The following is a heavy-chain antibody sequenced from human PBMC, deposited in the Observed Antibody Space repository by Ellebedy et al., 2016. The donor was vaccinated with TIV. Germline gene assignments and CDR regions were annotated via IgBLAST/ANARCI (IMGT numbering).Heavy chain of an antibody. CDR2: MNPKSGHT. J-gene: IGHJ5*02. V-gene: IGHV1-8*01. CDR1: GYTFTNYD. Sequence: ASVKVSCXTSGYTFTNYDISWVRQATGQGLEWMGWMNPKSGHTGYAQKFLGRLTLTRNTSVNTAYMELSSLKFEDTAVYYCARRRCCSSTTCKVKTIFGMMTPSPIDTWGRGPLVTVSS. D-gene: IGHD2-2*01. CDR3: ARRRCCSSTTCKVKTIFGMMTPSPIDT.